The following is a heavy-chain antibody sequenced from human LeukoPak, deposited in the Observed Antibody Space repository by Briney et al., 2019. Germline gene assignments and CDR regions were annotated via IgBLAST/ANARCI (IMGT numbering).Heavy chain of an antibody. CDR2: ISYDGSNK. V-gene: IGHV3-30*03. J-gene: IGHJ4*02. Sequence: GGSLRLSCAASGFTFSSYGMHWVRQAPGKGLEWVAVISYDGSNKYYADSVKGRFTISRDNSKNTLYLQMNSLRAEGTAVYYCAADCSSTSCYGIDSSGWYYWGQGTLVTVSS. D-gene: IGHD2-2*01. CDR1: GFTFSSYG. CDR3: AADCSSTSCYGIDSSGWYY.